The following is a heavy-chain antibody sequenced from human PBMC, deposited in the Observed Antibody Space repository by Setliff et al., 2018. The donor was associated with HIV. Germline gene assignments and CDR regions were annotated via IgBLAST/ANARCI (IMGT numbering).Heavy chain of an antibody. V-gene: IGHV4-4*02. Sequence: SETLSLTCVVSGGSIRSSNWWSWVRQPPGKGLEWIGEINHSGSTSYNPSLTSRVTMSVDTSKNQFSLRLSSVTAADTAVYYCARTARGYTTIWYRNGLTYYNYMDVWGKGTKVTVSS. CDR3: ARTARGYTTIWYRNGLTYYNYMDV. CDR2: INHSGST. CDR1: GGSIRSSNW. D-gene: IGHD1-1*01. J-gene: IGHJ6*03.